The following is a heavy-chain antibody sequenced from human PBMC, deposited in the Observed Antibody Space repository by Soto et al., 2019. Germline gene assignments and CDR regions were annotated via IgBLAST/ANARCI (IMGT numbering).Heavy chain of an antibody. J-gene: IGHJ3*02. Sequence: ASVKVSCTASGYTFNTYGISWVRQAPGQGLEWMGRISPIIGKANYAQNFRGRVTITTDKSTSTAYMELRSLRSEDTAVYYCASGEMATIPGGAFDIWGQGTMVTVSS. D-gene: IGHD5-12*01. CDR3: ASGEMATIPGGAFDI. CDR1: GYTFNTYG. V-gene: IGHV1-18*01. CDR2: ISPIIGKA.